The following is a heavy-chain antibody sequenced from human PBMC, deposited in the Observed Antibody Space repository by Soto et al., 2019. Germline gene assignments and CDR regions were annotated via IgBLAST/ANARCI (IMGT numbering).Heavy chain of an antibody. CDR1: GFSFSRYT. Sequence: EMQLVQSGAEVQKSGESLKISCVGSGFSFSRYTVGWVRQVPGKGLEWMGVIHPGDSDTIYSTSFQGPVTISADKSISTAYLQWSSLKASDTAMYYCTLSYGDSYYYYYGMDVWGQGTTVTVSS. V-gene: IGHV5-51*01. CDR3: TLSYGDSYYYYYGMDV. D-gene: IGHD4-17*01. CDR2: IHPGDSDT. J-gene: IGHJ6*02.